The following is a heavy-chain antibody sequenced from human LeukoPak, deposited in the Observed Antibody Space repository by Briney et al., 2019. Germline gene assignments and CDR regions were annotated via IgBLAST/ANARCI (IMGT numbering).Heavy chain of an antibody. V-gene: IGHV3-9*03. CDR1: GFTFSNNW. D-gene: IGHD6-6*01. CDR2: ISWNSGSI. Sequence: GGSLRLSCAASGFTFSNNWMTWVRQAPVKGLEWVSGISWNSGSIGYADSVKGRFTISRDNAKNSLYLQMNSLRAEDMALYYCAKDLGFSSSSAFDYWGQGTLVTVSS. J-gene: IGHJ4*02. CDR3: AKDLGFSSSSAFDY.